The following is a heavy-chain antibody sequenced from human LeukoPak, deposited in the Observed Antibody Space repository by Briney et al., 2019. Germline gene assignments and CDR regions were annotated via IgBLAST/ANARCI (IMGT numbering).Heavy chain of an antibody. D-gene: IGHD3-10*01. CDR1: GFTFSRYS. Sequence: GGSLRLSCAASGFTFSRYSMNWVRQAPGKGLEWVSYISIGSSTTYYADSVKGRFSISRDNAKNSLYLQMNSLRAEDTAVYYCAVGMVQGYNRALDIWGQGTMVTVSS. CDR2: ISIGSSTT. J-gene: IGHJ3*02. V-gene: IGHV3-48*04. CDR3: AVGMVQGYNRALDI.